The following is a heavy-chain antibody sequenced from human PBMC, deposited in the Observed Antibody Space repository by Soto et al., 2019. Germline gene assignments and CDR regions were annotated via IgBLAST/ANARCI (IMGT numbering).Heavy chain of an antibody. V-gene: IGHV3-23*01. J-gene: IGHJ5*02. CDR1: GFTFSSYD. Sequence: PGGSLRLSCAASGFTFSSYDMSWVRQTPGKGLEWVSSVATNGYPYYRDSIKGRFTISRDNSRNTFYLQMNSLRAEDTAVYYCADPGSGYSWGQGTLVTVSS. CDR2: VATNGYP. CDR3: ADPGSGYS. D-gene: IGHD3-22*01.